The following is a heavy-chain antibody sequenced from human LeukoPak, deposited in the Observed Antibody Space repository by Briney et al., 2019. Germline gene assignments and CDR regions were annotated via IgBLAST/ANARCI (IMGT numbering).Heavy chain of an antibody. V-gene: IGHV4-39*01. CDR2: IYDSGST. CDR3: AGPRIGGYFDY. J-gene: IGHJ4*02. D-gene: IGHD2-15*01. CDR1: GGSISSSSYY. Sequence: PSETLSLTCTVSGGSISSSSYYWGWIRQPPGKGLEWSGSIYDSGSTYYNPSLKVRVTISVDTSKNQFSLKLSSVTAADTAVYYCAGPRIGGYFDYWGQGTLVTVSS.